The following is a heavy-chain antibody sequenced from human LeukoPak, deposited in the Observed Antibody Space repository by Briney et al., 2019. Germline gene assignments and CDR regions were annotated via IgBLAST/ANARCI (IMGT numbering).Heavy chain of an antibody. CDR2: IYYSGST. CDR3: ARVALVTANDY. J-gene: IGHJ4*02. V-gene: IGHV4-59*12. D-gene: IGHD2-21*02. CDR1: GGSISSYY. Sequence: SETLSLTCTVSGGSISSYYWSWIRQPPGKGLEWIGYIYYSGSTNYNPSLKSRVTISVDTSKNQFSLKLSSVTAADTAVYYCARVALVTANDYWGQGTLVTVSS.